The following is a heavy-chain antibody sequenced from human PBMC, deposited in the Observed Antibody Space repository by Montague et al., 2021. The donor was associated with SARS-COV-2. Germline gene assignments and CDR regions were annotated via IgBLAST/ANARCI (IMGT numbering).Heavy chain of an antibody. Sequence: SETLSLTCTVSGGSISSYYWSWIRQPLGKGLEWIGYMSYSGTTNYNPSLRSRLTMSIDTSKDQLSLKLSSLTAADAAVYYCARGRDQLGWFDPWGQGTLVTVSS. D-gene: IGHD7-27*01. J-gene: IGHJ5*02. V-gene: IGHV4-59*01. CDR3: ARGRDQLGWFDP. CDR2: MSYSGTT. CDR1: GGSISSYY.